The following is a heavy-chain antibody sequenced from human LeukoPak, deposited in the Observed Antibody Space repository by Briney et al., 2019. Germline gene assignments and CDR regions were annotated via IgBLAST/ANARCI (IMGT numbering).Heavy chain of an antibody. CDR1: GFTFSSYA. J-gene: IGHJ6*03. CDR3: ARKGIGSSRYQNMDV. Sequence: GRSLRLSCAASGFTFSSYAMSWVRQAPGKGPEWVLTISIDGGRTYYADSVKGRFTVSRGTSKNTLYLQMNSLRAEDTAVYYCARKGIGSSRYQNMDVWGKGTTVTVSS. CDR2: ISIDGGRT. V-gene: IGHV3-23*01. D-gene: IGHD6-25*01.